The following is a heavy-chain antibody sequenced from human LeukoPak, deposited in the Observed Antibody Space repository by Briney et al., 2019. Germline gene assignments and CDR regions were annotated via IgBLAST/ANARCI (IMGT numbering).Heavy chain of an antibody. D-gene: IGHD6-19*01. CDR1: GFTVSRNY. V-gene: IGHV3-53*01. CDR3: TRDQVSVAGTGIDY. CDR2: IYSGGNT. Sequence: GGSLRLSCAASGFTVSRNYMAWVRQAPGKGLEWVSVIYSGGNTYYAESVKGRFTVSRDNAKNSLYLQMNSLRAEDTAVYYCTRDQVSVAGTGIDYWGQGTLVTVSS. J-gene: IGHJ4*02.